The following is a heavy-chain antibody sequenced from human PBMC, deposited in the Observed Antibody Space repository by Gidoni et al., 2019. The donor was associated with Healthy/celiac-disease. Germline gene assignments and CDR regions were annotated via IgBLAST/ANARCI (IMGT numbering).Heavy chain of an antibody. D-gene: IGHD3-10*02. V-gene: IGHV4-38-2*02. Sequence: QVQLQESGPGLVKPSETLSLTCTVSGYSISSGYYWGWIRQPPGKGLEWIGSIYHSGSTYYNPSLKSRVTISVDTSKNQFSLKLSSVTAADTAVYYCARCMFWGSGAIDYWGQGTLVTVSS. CDR1: GYSISSGYY. CDR3: ARCMFWGSGAIDY. J-gene: IGHJ4*02. CDR2: IYHSGST.